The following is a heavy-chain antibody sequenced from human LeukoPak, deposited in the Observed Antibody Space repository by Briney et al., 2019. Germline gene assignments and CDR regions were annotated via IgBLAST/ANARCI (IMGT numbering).Heavy chain of an antibody. CDR2: TSGSSGSTI. J-gene: IGHJ4*02. V-gene: IGHV3-48*01. CDR1: GFTFSRYG. D-gene: IGHD5-12*01. Sequence: GGSLRLSCKASGFTFSRYGMNWVRQAPGRGLEWLSYTSGSSGSTIYYAQSVRGRFTISRDDAKNTLYLQMNSPRADDTAVYFCARDKIQWLRYSYFDYWGQGVLVTVSS. CDR3: ARDKIQWLRYSYFDY.